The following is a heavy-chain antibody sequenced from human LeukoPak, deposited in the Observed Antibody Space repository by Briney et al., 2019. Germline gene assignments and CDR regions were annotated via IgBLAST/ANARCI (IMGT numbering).Heavy chain of an antibody. Sequence: GGSLRLSCAASGLTSSSYWMHWGRQVPGKGLVWVSRISGDGTARNYADSVKGRFTISRDDAKNTVDLQMNSLRGEDTAVYYCVRGRGSYGWFDPWGQGTLVTVSS. D-gene: IGHD3-10*01. CDR3: VRGRGSYGWFDP. J-gene: IGHJ5*02. CDR2: ISGDGTAR. CDR1: GLTSSSYW. V-gene: IGHV3-74*01.